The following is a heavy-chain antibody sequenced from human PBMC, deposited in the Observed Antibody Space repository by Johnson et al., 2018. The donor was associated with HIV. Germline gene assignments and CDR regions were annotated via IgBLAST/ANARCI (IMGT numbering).Heavy chain of an antibody. CDR3: ASSSPRDAFDI. V-gene: IGHV3-20*04. CDR1: GFTFDDYG. CDR2: INWNGGST. J-gene: IGHJ3*02. Sequence: EVQLVESGGGVVQPGGSLRLSCAASGFTFDDYGMSWVRQAPGKGLEWVSGINWNGGSTGYADSVKGRFTISRDNSKNTLYLQMNSLRAEDTAVYYCASSSPRDAFDIWGQGTMVTVSS.